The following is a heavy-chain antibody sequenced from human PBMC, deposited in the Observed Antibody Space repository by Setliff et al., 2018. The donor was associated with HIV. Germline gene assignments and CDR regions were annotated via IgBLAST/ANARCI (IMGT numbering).Heavy chain of an antibody. CDR2: IYTSGST. D-gene: IGHD3-22*01. Sequence: SETLSLTCTVSGGSISSYYWSWIRQPPGKGLEWIGYIYTSGSTNYNPSLKSRVTISVDTSKNQFSLKLSSVTAADTAVYYCARGPGHDSSGYYYDYYYMDVWGKGTTGTAP. CDR1: GGSISSYY. V-gene: IGHV4-4*08. CDR3: ARGPGHDSSGYYYDYYYMDV. J-gene: IGHJ6*03.